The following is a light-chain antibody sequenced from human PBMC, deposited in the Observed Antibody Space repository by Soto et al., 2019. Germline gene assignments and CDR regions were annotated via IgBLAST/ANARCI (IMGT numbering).Light chain of an antibody. CDR1: SSDIGNYDF. J-gene: IGLJ3*02. Sequence: QSALTQPASVSGSPGQSITISCTGTSSDIGNYDFVSWYQQVPGTAPKAMIYEVSSRPSGVSNRFSGSKSGNTASLTISGLRTEDEADYYCTSFTTTNIWVFGGGTQLTVL. CDR3: TSFTTTNIWV. CDR2: EVS. V-gene: IGLV2-14*01.